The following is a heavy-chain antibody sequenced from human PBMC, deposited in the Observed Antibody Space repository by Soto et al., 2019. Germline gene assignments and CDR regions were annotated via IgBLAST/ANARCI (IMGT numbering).Heavy chain of an antibody. CDR3: AKGLGGSWIYNCFDP. J-gene: IGHJ5*02. D-gene: IGHD2-15*01. V-gene: IGHV3-23*01. Sequence: EVQLLESGGGLVQPGGSLRLSCAASGFTFSSYAMSWVRQAPGKGLDWVSAISGSGGSTYYADSVKGRFTIYRDNSKNTLYLQMNSLRAEDTAVYYCAKGLGGSWIYNCFDPWGQGTLVTVSS. CDR1: GFTFSSYA. CDR2: ISGSGGST.